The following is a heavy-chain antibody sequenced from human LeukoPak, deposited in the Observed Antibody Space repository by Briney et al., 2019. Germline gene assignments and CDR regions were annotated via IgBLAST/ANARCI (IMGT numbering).Heavy chain of an antibody. V-gene: IGHV4-39*01. Sequence: SETLSLTCTVSGGSISSSSYYWGWIRQPPGKGLEWIGSIYYSGSTYYNPPLKSRVTISVDTSKNQFSLKLSSVTAADTAVYYCARHIIVDNWFDPWGQGTLVTVSS. CDR1: GGSISSSSYY. CDR3: ARHIIVDNWFDP. CDR2: IYYSGST. D-gene: IGHD2-15*01. J-gene: IGHJ5*02.